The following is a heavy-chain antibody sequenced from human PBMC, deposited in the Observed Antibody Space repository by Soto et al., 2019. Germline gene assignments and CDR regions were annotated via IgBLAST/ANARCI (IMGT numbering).Heavy chain of an antibody. Sequence: QVQLVESGGGLVKPGGSLRLSCAASGFTFSDYHMSWIRQAPGKGLEWVSHISSSGSNVYYADSVKGRFTISRDNAKNSLSLQMNSLRVEDTAVYYWARRIVATTCHAMDVWGQGNTVTVSS. V-gene: IGHV3-11*01. CDR3: ARRIVATTCHAMDV. J-gene: IGHJ6*02. CDR1: GFTFSDYH. D-gene: IGHD1-26*01. CDR2: ISSSGSNV.